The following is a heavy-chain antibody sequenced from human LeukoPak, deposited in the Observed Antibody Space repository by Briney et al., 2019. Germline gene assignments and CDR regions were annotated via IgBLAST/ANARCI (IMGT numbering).Heavy chain of an antibody. CDR3: ARDSDTAMVPFDY. V-gene: IGHV3-33*08. CDR2: IWYDGSNK. D-gene: IGHD5-18*01. J-gene: IGHJ4*02. Sequence: PGTSLRLSCTASGYTFSDYGMHWVRQAPGKGLEWVAVIWYDGSNKYYADSVKGRFTISRDNSKNTLYLQMNSLRAEDTAVYYCARDSDTAMVPFDYWGQGTLVTVSS. CDR1: GYTFSDYG.